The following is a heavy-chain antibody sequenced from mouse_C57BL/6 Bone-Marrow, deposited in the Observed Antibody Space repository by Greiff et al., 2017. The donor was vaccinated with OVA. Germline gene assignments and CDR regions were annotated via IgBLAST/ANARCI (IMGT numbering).Heavy chain of an antibody. V-gene: IGHV5-17*01. CDR3: ARREENGSWFAY. CDR1: GFTFSDYG. J-gene: IGHJ3*01. Sequence: EVQLVESGGGLVKPGGSLKLSCAASGFTFSDYGMHWVRQAPEKGLEWVAYISSGSSTIYYADTVKGRFTISRDNAKNTLFLQMTSLRSEDTAMYYCARREENGSWFAYWGQGTLVTVSA. CDR2: ISSGSSTI. D-gene: IGHD2-2*01.